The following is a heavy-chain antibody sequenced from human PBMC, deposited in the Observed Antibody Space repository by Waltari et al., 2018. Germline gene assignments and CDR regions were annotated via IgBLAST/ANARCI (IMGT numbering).Heavy chain of an antibody. Sequence: QVQLVQSGAEVKKPGSSVKVSCKASGGTFSSYAISWVRQAPGQGLEWMGRIIPIFGTANYAQKFQGRVTMTADKSTSTAYMELSSLRSEDTAVYYCARNRGGDYYDSSGYPYYYYYMDVWGKGTTVTVSS. J-gene: IGHJ6*03. CDR2: IIPIFGTA. V-gene: IGHV1-69*08. D-gene: IGHD3-22*01. CDR1: GGTFSSYA. CDR3: ARNRGGDYYDSSGYPYYYYYMDV.